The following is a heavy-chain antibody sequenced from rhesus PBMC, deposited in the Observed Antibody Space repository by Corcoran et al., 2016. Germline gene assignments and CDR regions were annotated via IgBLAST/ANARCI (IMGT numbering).Heavy chain of an antibody. Sequence: QLQLQESGPGLVQPSEPLSVTCPVSVCSIISSSWSWIRQAPGKRLGWIGYIYVCGSSTNYNPSLNSRGTLSVETSNKQLSLKMSSVTAADTAVYYCASLYNWNNVDLWGPGPPITIPS. CDR2: IYVCGSST. V-gene: IGHV4-169*01. D-gene: IGHD1-20*01. CDR1: VCSIISSS. CDR3: ASLYNWNNVDL. J-gene: IGHJ2*01.